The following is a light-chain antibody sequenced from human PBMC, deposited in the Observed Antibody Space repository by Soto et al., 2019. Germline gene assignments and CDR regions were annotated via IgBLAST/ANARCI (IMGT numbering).Light chain of an antibody. CDR3: QQYGSSPWT. V-gene: IGKV3-15*01. J-gene: IGKJ1*01. CDR1: QSVSRN. Sequence: EIVMTQSPATLSVSPGERATLSCRASQSVSRNLAWYQQKPGQAPRLLIYGASTRATGIPARFSGSGSATDFALTISRLEPEDFATYYCQQYGSSPWTFGQGTKVDIK. CDR2: GAS.